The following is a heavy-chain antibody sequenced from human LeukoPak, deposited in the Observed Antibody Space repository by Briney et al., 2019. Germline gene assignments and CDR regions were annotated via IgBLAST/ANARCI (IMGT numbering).Heavy chain of an antibody. CDR1: GGSISSDDYY. V-gene: IGHV4-30-4*01. J-gene: IGHJ4*02. Sequence: PSETLSLTCTVSGGSISSDDYYWSWVRQPPGKGLECIGYMLYSGSTYYNPSLKSRVTMSVDTSKNHFSLKLSSVTAADTAFYYCARGNGDYPLDYWGQGTLVTVSS. D-gene: IGHD4-17*01. CDR3: ARGNGDYPLDY. CDR2: MLYSGST.